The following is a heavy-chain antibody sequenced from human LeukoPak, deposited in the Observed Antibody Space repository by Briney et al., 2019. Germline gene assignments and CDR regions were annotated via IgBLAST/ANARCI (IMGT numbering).Heavy chain of an antibody. J-gene: IGHJ4*02. CDR3: ATGYYYDSSGYYYAFDY. CDR1: GYTLTELS. Sequence: ASVKVSCKVSGYTLTELSMHWVRQAPGKGLEWMGGFDPEDGETIYAQKFQGRVTMTEDTSTDTAYMELSSLRSEDTAVYYYATGYYYDSSGYYYAFDYWGQGTLVTVSS. CDR2: FDPEDGET. D-gene: IGHD3-22*01. V-gene: IGHV1-24*01.